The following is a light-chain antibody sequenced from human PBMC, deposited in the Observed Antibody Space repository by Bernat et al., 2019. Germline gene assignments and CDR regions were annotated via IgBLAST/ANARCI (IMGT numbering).Light chain of an antibody. CDR3: QQSYSTPLT. Sequence: DIQMTQSPSTLSASVGDRVTITCRASQSISSWLAWYQQKPGKAPKLLIYEASSLKSGVPSRFSGSGSGTEFTLTTSSLQPDDFATYYCQQSYSTPLTFGGGTKVEIK. J-gene: IGKJ4*01. V-gene: IGKV1-5*03. CDR1: QSISSW. CDR2: EAS.